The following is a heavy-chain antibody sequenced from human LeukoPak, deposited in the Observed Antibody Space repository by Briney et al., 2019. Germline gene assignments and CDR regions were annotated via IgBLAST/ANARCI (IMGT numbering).Heavy chain of an antibody. CDR2: IYPGDSDT. CDR1: GYSFTSYW. CDR3: ARHGPVMIEGMDV. Sequence: GESLKISCKGSGYSFTSYWIGWVRQMLGKGLEWMGIIYPGDSDTRYSPSFQGQVTISADKSISTAYLQWSSLKASDTAMYYCARHGPVMIEGMDVWGQGTTVTVSS. V-gene: IGHV5-51*01. D-gene: IGHD2-21*01. J-gene: IGHJ6*02.